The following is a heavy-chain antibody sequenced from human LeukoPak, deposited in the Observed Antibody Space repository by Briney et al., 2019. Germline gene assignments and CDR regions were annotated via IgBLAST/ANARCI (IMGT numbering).Heavy chain of an antibody. Sequence: GGSLRLSCAASGFTFSNAWMSWVRQAPGKGLEWVGRIKSKTDGGTTDYAAPVKGRFTISRDDSKNTLYLQMNSLKTEDTAVYYCTTDPKLGSRYAFDIWGQGTMDTVSS. D-gene: IGHD7-27*01. V-gene: IGHV3-15*01. CDR2: IKSKTDGGTT. J-gene: IGHJ3*02. CDR1: GFTFSNAW. CDR3: TTDPKLGSRYAFDI.